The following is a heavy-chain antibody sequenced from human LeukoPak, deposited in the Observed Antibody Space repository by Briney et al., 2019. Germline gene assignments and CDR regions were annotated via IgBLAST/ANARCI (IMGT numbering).Heavy chain of an antibody. J-gene: IGHJ4*02. CDR1: GYTLTELS. Sequence: GASVKVSCKVSGYTLTELSMHWVRQAPGKGLEWMGGFDPEDGETIYAQKFQGRVTMTVDTSTDTAYMELSSLRSEDTAVYYCATSFTVVPAAMNYWGQGTLVTVSS. CDR2: FDPEDGET. D-gene: IGHD2-2*01. V-gene: IGHV1-24*01. CDR3: ATSFTVVPAAMNY.